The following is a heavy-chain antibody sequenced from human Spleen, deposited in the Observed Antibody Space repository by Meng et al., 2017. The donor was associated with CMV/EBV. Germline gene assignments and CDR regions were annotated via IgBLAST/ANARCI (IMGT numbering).Heavy chain of an antibody. J-gene: IGHJ4*02. CDR2: INPNTGDT. D-gene: IGHD3-10*01. CDR1: GYTFTAYY. Sequence: SCQASGYTFTAYYLHWFRQAPGQGLEWMGWINPNTGDTNYAPKIQARVTMTRDMSINTAYMDLSRLTSDDTAVYYCAKLGQLGDFGYWGQGTLVTVSS. CDR3: AKLGQLGDFGY. V-gene: IGHV1-2*02.